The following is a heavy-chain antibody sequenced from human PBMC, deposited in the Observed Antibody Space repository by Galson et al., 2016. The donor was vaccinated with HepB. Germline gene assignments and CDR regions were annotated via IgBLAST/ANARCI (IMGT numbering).Heavy chain of an antibody. V-gene: IGHV4-4*02. CDR2: ISYSGST. CDR1: GGSISSSNW. J-gene: IGHJ4*02. Sequence: SETLSLTCAVSGGSISSSNWWNWVRQPPGKGLGWIGYISYSGSTNYNPSLKSRVTISVDTSKNQFSLKLNSVSAADTAVYFCARGSASLVAYWGQGTLVTVSS. CDR3: ARGSASLVAY. D-gene: IGHD5-12*01.